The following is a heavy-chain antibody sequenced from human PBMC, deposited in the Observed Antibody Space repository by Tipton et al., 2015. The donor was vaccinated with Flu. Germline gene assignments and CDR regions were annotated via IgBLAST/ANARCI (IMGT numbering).Heavy chain of an antibody. CDR3: VRSMIRGGYFDY. Sequence: QLVQSGREVKKPGESLKISCQASGYSFTSYWIGWVRQMPGKGLEWVGIIYPGDSETTYSPSFQGQVSISVDKSINTAYLQWSSLQTSDTAMYYCVRSMIRGGYFDYWGQGTLVTVSS. CDR1: GYSFTSYW. CDR2: IYPGDSET. D-gene: IGHD3-10*01. V-gene: IGHV5-51*03. J-gene: IGHJ4*02.